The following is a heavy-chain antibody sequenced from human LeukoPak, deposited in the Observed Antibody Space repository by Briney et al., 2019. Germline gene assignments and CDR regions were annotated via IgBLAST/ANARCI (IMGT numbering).Heavy chain of an antibody. V-gene: IGHV3-23*01. CDR2: ISGSGGST. CDR3: AKDLTVTTSRTVHA. J-gene: IGHJ4*02. Sequence: GGSLRLSCAASGFTFSSYAMSWVRQAPGKGLEWVSAISGSGGSTYYADSVKGRFTISRDNSKNTLYLQMNSLRAEDTAVYYCAKDLTVTTSRTVHAWGQGTLVTVSS. CDR1: GFTFSSYA. D-gene: IGHD4-17*01.